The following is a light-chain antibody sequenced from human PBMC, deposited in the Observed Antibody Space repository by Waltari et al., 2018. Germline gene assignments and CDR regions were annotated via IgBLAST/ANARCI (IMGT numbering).Light chain of an antibody. J-gene: IGKJ1*01. Sequence: EIVLTQSPGTLSLSPGERATLSCRASQSVSSSYLAWYQQKPGQAPRLLIYGASSRATGIPDRFSGSGSGTDFTLTISRLDPEDFAVYYCQQYGSSPPTFGQWTKVEIK. CDR3: QQYGSSPPT. CDR2: GAS. CDR1: QSVSSSY. V-gene: IGKV3-20*01.